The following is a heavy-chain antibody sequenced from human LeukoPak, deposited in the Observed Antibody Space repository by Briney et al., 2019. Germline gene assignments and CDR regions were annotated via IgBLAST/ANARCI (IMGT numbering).Heavy chain of an antibody. CDR2: ISAYNGNT. CDR1: GYTFTSHD. CDR3: ARAPPLGPFDY. D-gene: IGHD7-27*01. Sequence: ASVTVSCKASGYTFTSHDINWVRQAPGQGLEWMGWISAYNGNTNYAQKLQGRVTMTTGTSTSTAYMELRSLRSDDTAVYYCARAPPLGPFDYWGQGTLVTVSS. J-gene: IGHJ4*02. V-gene: IGHV1-18*01.